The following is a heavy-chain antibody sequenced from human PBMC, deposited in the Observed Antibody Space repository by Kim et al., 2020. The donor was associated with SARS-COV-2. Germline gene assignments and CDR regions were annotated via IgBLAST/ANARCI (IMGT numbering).Heavy chain of an antibody. V-gene: IGHV3-33*01. Sequence: GGSLRLSCAASGFTFSAYGMHWVRQAPGKGLEWVAIIWYDGSASYYVDSVKGRFSISRDKSKNTLYLQMNSLRAEDTAVYYCARDRGALLTYYYGMDFWG. CDR1: GFTFSAYG. D-gene: IGHD3-9*01. CDR3: ARDRGALLTYYYGMDF. J-gene: IGHJ6*01. CDR2: IWYDGSAS.